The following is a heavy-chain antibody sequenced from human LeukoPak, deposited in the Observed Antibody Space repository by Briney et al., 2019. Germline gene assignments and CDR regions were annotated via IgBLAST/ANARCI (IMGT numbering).Heavy chain of an antibody. Sequence: VESLKISCKGSGYRFTSYWICWVRQMPGKGLEWMGIIYPGDSDTRYSPSFQGQVTISADKSISTAYLQWSSLKASDTAMYYCARTMWIQLWLPFDYWGQGTLVTVSS. CDR1: GYRFTSYW. J-gene: IGHJ4*02. CDR2: IYPGDSDT. D-gene: IGHD5-18*01. CDR3: ARTMWIQLWLPFDY. V-gene: IGHV5-51*01.